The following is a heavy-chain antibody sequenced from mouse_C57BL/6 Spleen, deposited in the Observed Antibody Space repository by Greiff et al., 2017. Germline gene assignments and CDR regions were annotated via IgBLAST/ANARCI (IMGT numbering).Heavy chain of an antibody. CDR2: ISNGGGST. J-gene: IGHJ2*01. CDR1: GFTFSDYY. Sequence: EVQLVESGGGLVQPGGSLKLSCAASGFTFSDYYMYWVRQTPEKRLEWVAYISNGGGSTYYPDTVKGRFTISRDNAKNTLYLQMSRLKSEDTAMYYCARRTENWVFDYWGQGTTLTVSS. V-gene: IGHV5-12*01. CDR3: ARRTENWVFDY. D-gene: IGHD4-1*01.